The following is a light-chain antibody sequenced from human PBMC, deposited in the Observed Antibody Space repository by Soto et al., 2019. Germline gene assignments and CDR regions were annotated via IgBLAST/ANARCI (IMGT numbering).Light chain of an antibody. CDR3: QQRSKWPPIT. CDR2: DAS. V-gene: IGKV3-11*01. J-gene: IGKJ5*01. Sequence: EIVLTQSPVTLSLSPGERATLSCRASQSVSSYLAWYQQKPGQAPRLLIYDASNRATGIPARFSGGGSGTDFILTIDNLEPEDFAIYYCQQRSKWPPITFGQGTRLEIK. CDR1: QSVSSY.